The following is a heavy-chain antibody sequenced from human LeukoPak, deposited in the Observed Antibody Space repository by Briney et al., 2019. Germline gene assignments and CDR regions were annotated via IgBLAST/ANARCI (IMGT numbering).Heavy chain of an antibody. CDR3: ARRGGLDGDYGWYFDL. J-gene: IGHJ2*01. Sequence: PSETLSLTCTVSGGSISSYYWSWIRQPPGKGLEWIGYIYYSGSTNYNPSLKSRVTISVDTSKNQFSLKLSSVTAADTAVYYCARRGGLDGDYGWYFDLWGRGTLVTVSS. D-gene: IGHD4-17*01. CDR1: GGSISSYY. CDR2: IYYSGST. V-gene: IGHV4-59*08.